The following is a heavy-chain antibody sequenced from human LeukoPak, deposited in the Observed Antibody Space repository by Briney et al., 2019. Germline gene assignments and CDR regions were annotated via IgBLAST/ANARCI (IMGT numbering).Heavy chain of an antibody. J-gene: IGHJ4*02. D-gene: IGHD6-13*01. CDR2: INHTGST. Sequence: SETLSLTCAVYGGPFNGYYRSWIRQPPGKGLEWIGEINHTGSTKYNPSLKSRVTISVDKSKNQFSLKLSSVTAADTAVYYCARGIAAADYYFDYWGQGTLVTVSS. CDR3: ARGIAAADYYFDY. V-gene: IGHV4-34*01. CDR1: GGPFNGYY.